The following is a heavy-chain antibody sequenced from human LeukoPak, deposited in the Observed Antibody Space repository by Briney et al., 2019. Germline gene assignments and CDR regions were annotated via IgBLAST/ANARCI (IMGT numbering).Heavy chain of an antibody. D-gene: IGHD3-22*01. Sequence: GGSLRPPYAASGFTFSSYAMSWVRQAPGKGLEWVSVTSGSGGSTYYADSVKGRFTISRDNSKNTLYLQMNSLRAEDTAVYYCAKDTYYYDSSGYYFIDYWGQGTLVTVSS. V-gene: IGHV3-23*01. CDR1: GFTFSSYA. J-gene: IGHJ4*02. CDR3: AKDTYYYDSSGYYFIDY. CDR2: TSGSGGST.